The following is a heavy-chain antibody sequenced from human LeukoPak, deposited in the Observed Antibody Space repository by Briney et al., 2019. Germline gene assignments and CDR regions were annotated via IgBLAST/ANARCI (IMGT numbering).Heavy chain of an antibody. J-gene: IGHJ4*02. D-gene: IGHD3-16*02. CDR3: ARQTEFMITFGGVIVYYFDY. CDR2: IYPGDSDT. V-gene: IGHV5-51*01. CDR1: GYTFSSYW. Sequence: GESLKISCSVSGYTFSSYWIGWVRQMPGKGLEWMGIIYPGDSDTRYSPSFQGQVTISADKSISTAYLQWSSLKASDTAMYYCARQTEFMITFGGVIVYYFDYWGQGTLVTVSS.